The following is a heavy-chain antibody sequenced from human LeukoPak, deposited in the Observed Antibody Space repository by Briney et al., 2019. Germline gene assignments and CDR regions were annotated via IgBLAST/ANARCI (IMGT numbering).Heavy chain of an antibody. Sequence: ASVKVSCKASGGTFSSYAISWVRQAPGQGLEWMGIINPNGGSTSYAQKFQGRVTLTRDMSTSTVYMDLSSLTSEDTALYYCARAGISPRSSLDYWGQGTLVTVSS. CDR3: ARAGISPRSSLDY. CDR2: INPNGGST. V-gene: IGHV1-46*01. CDR1: GGTFSSYA. J-gene: IGHJ4*02. D-gene: IGHD6-13*01.